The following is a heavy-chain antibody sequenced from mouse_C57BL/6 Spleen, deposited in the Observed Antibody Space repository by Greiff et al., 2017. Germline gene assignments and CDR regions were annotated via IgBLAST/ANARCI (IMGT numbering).Heavy chain of an antibody. CDR3: ATGPVPSWFAY. CDR1: GYAFSSYW. Sequence: VQVVESGAELVKPGASVKISCKASGYAFSSYWMNWVKQRPGKGLEWIGQIYPGDGDTNYNGKFKGKATLTADKSSSTAYMQLSSLTSEDSAVYVCATGPVPSWFAYWGQGTLVTVSA. J-gene: IGHJ3*01. D-gene: IGHD1-1*01. V-gene: IGHV1-80*01. CDR2: IYPGDGDT.